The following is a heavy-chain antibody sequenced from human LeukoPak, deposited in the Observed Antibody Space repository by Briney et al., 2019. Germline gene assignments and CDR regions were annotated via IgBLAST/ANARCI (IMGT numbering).Heavy chain of an antibody. V-gene: IGHV3-23*01. CDR2: ISGSGGST. Sequence: GRSLRLSCAASGFTFSSYAMHWVRQAPGKGLEWVSAISGSGGSTYYADSVKGRFTISRDNSKNTLYLQMNSLRAEDTAVYYCAKDNYGYCSSTSCSDAFDIWGQGTMVTVSS. D-gene: IGHD2-2*03. CDR1: GFTFSSYA. J-gene: IGHJ3*02. CDR3: AKDNYGYCSSTSCSDAFDI.